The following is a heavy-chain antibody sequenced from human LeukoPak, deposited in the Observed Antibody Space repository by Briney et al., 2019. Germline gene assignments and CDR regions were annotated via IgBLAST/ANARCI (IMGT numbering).Heavy chain of an antibody. CDR1: GFTFSSYA. V-gene: IGHV3-23*01. CDR2: ISGSGGST. CDR3: AKDTLGRIAAAGTLVNF. J-gene: IGHJ4*02. Sequence: GGSLRLFCAASGFTFSSYAMSWVRQAPGKGLEWVSAISGSGGSTYYVDSVKGRFTISRDNSKNTLYLQMNSLRAEDTAVYYCAKDTLGRIAAAGTLVNFWGQGTLVTVSS. D-gene: IGHD6-13*01.